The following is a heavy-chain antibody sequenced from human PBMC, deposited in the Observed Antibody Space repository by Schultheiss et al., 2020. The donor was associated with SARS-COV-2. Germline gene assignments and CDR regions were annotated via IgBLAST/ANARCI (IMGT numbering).Heavy chain of an antibody. CDR2: MNPNSGNT. J-gene: IGHJ6*02. CDR1: GYTFTSYD. Sequence: ASVKVSYKASGYTFTSYDINWVRQATGQGLEWMGWMNPNSGNTGYAQEFQGRVTMTRNTAISTAYMELSSLRSEDTAVYYCARSRVHTIFGVVITKYYYGMDVWGQGTTVTVS. D-gene: IGHD3-3*01. V-gene: IGHV1-8*01. CDR3: ARSRVHTIFGVVITKYYYGMDV.